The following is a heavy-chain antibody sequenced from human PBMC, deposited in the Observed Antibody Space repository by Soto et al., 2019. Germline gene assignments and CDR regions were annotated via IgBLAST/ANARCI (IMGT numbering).Heavy chain of an antibody. D-gene: IGHD6-19*01. CDR1: GYTFSGHY. J-gene: IGHJ4*02. V-gene: IGHV1-2*02. CDR2: INANSGDT. Sequence: QVQLVQSGAEVKKPGASVRVSCKASGYTFSGHYMHWIRQAPGQGPEWLGWINANSGDTDRAPKFQDRLTMTRDTSISTAYMELSRLRSDATAVYYCARGGALDGTSPPFNHWGQGTLVTVSS. CDR3: ARGGALDGTSPPFNH.